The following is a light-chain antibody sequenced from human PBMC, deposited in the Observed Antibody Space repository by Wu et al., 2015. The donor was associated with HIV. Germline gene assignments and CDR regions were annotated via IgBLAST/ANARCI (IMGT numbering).Light chain of an antibody. Sequence: EIVLTQSPVTLSLSPGKRATLSCRASQSVSSYLAWYQQKPGQAPRLLIYGASSRATGIPDRFSGSGSGTDFTPTISRLEPEDFAVYYCQQYGSSPRYTFGQGTKLEIK. V-gene: IGKV3-20*01. CDR3: QQYGSSPRYT. CDR2: GAS. J-gene: IGKJ2*01. CDR1: QSVSSY.